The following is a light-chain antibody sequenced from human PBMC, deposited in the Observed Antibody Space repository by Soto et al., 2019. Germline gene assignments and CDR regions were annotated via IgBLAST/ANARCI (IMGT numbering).Light chain of an antibody. V-gene: IGKV3-15*01. Sequence: IGLNNFPPPLLGPHGERATLSYRAGQNVRRNLAWYQQKPGQAPRLLISRASTRATGFPSSFSGSGSGTEFTLTISSLQSEDFAVYYCQQHNNWPFTFGQGTRLEI. CDR3: QQHNNWPFT. CDR1: QNVRRN. J-gene: IGKJ5*01. CDR2: RAS.